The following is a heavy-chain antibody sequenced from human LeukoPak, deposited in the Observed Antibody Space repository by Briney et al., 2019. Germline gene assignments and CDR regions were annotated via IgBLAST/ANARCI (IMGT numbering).Heavy chain of an antibody. Sequence: SVKVSCKASGGTFSSYAISWVRQAPGQGLEWMGRIVPILGIANYAQKFQGRVTITADKSTSTAYMELSSLRSEDTAVYYCARVLTYGVARQDIVVVPAAKRGMDVWGQGTTVTVPS. V-gene: IGHV1-69*04. CDR3: ARVLTYGVARQDIVVVPAAKRGMDV. D-gene: IGHD2-2*01. J-gene: IGHJ6*02. CDR2: IVPILGIA. CDR1: GGTFSSYA.